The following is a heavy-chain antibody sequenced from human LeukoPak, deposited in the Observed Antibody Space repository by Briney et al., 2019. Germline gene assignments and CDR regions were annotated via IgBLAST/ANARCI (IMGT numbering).Heavy chain of an antibody. CDR1: GYTFTSYG. Sequence: GASVKVSCKASGYTFTSYGNSWVRQAPGQGLEWMGWISAYNGNTNYAQKLQGRVTMTTDTSTSTAYMELRSLRSDDTAVYYCARGPPNWNYVEYYFDYWGQGTLVTVSS. V-gene: IGHV1-18*01. CDR2: ISAYNGNT. D-gene: IGHD1-7*01. CDR3: ARGPPNWNYVEYYFDY. J-gene: IGHJ4*02.